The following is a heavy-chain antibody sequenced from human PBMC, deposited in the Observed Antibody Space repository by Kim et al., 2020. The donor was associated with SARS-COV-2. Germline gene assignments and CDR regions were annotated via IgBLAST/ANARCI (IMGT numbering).Heavy chain of an antibody. Sequence: GGSLRLSCAASGFIFSSYGMHWVRQAPGKGLEWVAVISYDGSNRYYGDSVKGRFTISRDNSKNTLYLQMNSLRVEDTAVYYCAKDLRASNYYGSGSSPLQTWGQGTLVTVSS. CDR2: ISYDGSNR. CDR1: GFIFSSYG. J-gene: IGHJ4*02. V-gene: IGHV3-30*18. D-gene: IGHD3-10*01. CDR3: AKDLRASNYYGSGSSPLQT.